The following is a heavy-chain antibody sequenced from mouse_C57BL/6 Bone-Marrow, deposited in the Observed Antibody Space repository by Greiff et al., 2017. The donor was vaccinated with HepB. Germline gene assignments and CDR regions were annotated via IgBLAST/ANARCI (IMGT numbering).Heavy chain of an antibody. CDR2: IWWDDDK. CDR1: GFSLSTFGMG. V-gene: IGHV8-8*01. D-gene: IGHD1-1*01. Sequence: QVQLKESGPGILQPSQTLSLTCSFSGFSLSTFGMGVGWIRQPSGKGLEWLAHIWWDDDKYYNPALKSRLTISKDTSKNQVFLKIANVDTADTATYYCARIEDYYGSSNEGFAYWGQGTLVTVSA. J-gene: IGHJ3*01. CDR3: ARIEDYYGSSNEGFAY.